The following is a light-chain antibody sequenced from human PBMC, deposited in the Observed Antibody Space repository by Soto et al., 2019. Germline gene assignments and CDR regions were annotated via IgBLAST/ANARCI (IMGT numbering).Light chain of an antibody. V-gene: IGKV3D-15*01. CDR3: QQYHDWPFT. CDR2: GAS. CDR1: QSVNSN. Sequence: EIVMTQSPASLSLSPGDSATLSCRASQSVNSNLAWFQQKPGQPPRLVILGASIGATDIPSRFSGGGSGTDFALTITGLQSEDVAVYYCQQYHDWPFTFGQGAKLEI. J-gene: IGKJ2*01.